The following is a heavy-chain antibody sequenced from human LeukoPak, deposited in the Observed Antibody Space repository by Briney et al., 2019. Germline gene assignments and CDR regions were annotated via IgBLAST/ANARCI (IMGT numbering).Heavy chain of an antibody. D-gene: IGHD3-22*01. J-gene: IGHJ3*02. V-gene: IGHV1-18*01. Sequence: ASVKVSCKASGYTFTSYGISWVRQAPGQGLEWMGWISAYNGNTNYAQKRQGRVTMTTDTSTSTAYMELRSLRSDDTAVYYCARSEDSRDAFDIWGQGTMVTVSS. CDR3: ARSEDSRDAFDI. CDR2: ISAYNGNT. CDR1: GYTFTSYG.